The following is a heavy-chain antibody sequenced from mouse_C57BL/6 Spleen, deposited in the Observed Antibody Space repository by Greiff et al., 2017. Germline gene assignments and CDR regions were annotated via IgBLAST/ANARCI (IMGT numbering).Heavy chain of an antibody. CDR3: ARVYGSHYFDY. D-gene: IGHD1-1*01. J-gene: IGHJ2*01. CDR2: ISSGSSTI. V-gene: IGHV5-17*01. Sequence: EVQLQESGGGLVKPGGSLKLSCAASGFTFSDYGMHWVRQAPEKGLEWVAYISSGSSTIYYADTVKGRFTISRDNAKNTLFLQLTSLRSEDTAMYYCARVYGSHYFDYWGQGTTLTVSS. CDR1: GFTFSDYG.